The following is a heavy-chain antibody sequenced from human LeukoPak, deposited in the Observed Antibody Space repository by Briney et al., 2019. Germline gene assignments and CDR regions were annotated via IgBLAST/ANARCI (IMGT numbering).Heavy chain of an antibody. CDR2: INPNSGGT. CDR1: GYTFTGYY. V-gene: IGHV1-2*02. Sequence: GASVKVSCKASGYTFTGYYMHWVRQAPGQGLEWMGWINPNSGGTNYAQKFQGRVTMTRDTSISTAYMELSRLRSDDTAVYYCARASYSGSYYEVGYWGQGTLVTVSS. J-gene: IGHJ4*02. CDR3: ARASYSGSYYEVGY. D-gene: IGHD1-26*01.